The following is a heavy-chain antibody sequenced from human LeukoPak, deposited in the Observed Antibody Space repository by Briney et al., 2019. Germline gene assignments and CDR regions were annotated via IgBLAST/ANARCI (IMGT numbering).Heavy chain of an antibody. CDR3: AKLVGYSYGYFDY. CDR2: ISGSGGST. CDR1: GFTLSSYA. D-gene: IGHD5-18*01. Sequence: GGSLRLSCAASGFTLSSYAMSWVRQAPGKGLEWVSAISGSGGSTYYADSVKGRFTIPRDNSKNTLYLQMNSLRAEDTAVYYCAKLVGYSYGYFDYWGQGTLVTVSS. J-gene: IGHJ4*02. V-gene: IGHV3-23*01.